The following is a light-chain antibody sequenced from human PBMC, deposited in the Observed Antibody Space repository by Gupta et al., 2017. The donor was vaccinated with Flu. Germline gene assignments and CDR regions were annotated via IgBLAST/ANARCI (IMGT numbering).Light chain of an antibody. CDR3: QQEDNTPSA. V-gene: IGKV4-1*01. Sequence: DIVMTQSPDSLAVSLGERATINCKSSQSVLYSSKNDNYLAWYQQKPSQPPKLLIFWASTRASGVPDRFSGRGSGTDFTLAISSRQAEDVAVYYCQQEDNTPSAFGGGTKVEIK. J-gene: IGKJ4*01. CDR1: QSVLYSSKNDNY. CDR2: WAS.